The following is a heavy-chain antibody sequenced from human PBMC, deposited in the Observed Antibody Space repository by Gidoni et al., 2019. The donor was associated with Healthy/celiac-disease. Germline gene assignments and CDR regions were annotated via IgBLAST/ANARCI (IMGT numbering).Heavy chain of an antibody. Sequence: QVQLVQSGAEVKKPGASVKVSCKASGYTFTSYDINWVRQATGQGLEWMGWMNPNSGNTGYAQKFQGRVTMTRNTSISTAYMELSSLRSEDTAVYYCARAYNWNYAALFGFDPWGQGTLVTVSS. D-gene: IGHD1-7*01. CDR1: GYTFTSYD. CDR3: ARAYNWNYAALFGFDP. CDR2: MNPNSGNT. J-gene: IGHJ5*02. V-gene: IGHV1-8*01.